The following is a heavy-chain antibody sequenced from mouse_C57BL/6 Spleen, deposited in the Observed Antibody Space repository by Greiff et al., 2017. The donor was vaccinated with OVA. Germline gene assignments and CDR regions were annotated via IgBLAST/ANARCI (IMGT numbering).Heavy chain of an antibody. J-gene: IGHJ1*03. CDR3: TRPFYEGYYSYGYFDV. CDR2: IRNKANNHAT. V-gene: IGHV6-6*01. D-gene: IGHD2-3*01. Sequence: EVQLVESGGGLVQPGGSMKLSCAASGFTFSDAWMDWVRQSPEKGLEWVAEIRNKANNHATYYAVSVKGRFTISRDDSTRSVYLQMNCLRAEDTGIYYCTRPFYEGYYSYGYFDVWGTGTTVTVSS. CDR1: GFTFSDAW.